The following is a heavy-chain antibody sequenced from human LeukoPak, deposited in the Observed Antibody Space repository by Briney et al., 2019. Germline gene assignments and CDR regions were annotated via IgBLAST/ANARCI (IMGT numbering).Heavy chain of an antibody. D-gene: IGHD3-3*01. CDR3: ARGEEWLFDY. CDR1: GGSISNYY. CDR2: IYYSGST. J-gene: IGHJ4*02. Sequence: SETLSLTCTVSGGSISNYYWSWIRQPPGKGLEWIGYIYYSGSTYYNPSLKSRVTISVDTSKNQFSLKLSSVTAADTAVYYCARGEEWLFDYWGQGTLVTVSS. V-gene: IGHV4-59*12.